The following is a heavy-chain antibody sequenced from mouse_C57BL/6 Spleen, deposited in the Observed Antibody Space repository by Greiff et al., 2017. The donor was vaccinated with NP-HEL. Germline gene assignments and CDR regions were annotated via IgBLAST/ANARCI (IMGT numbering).Heavy chain of an antibody. CDR2: ISYDGSN. J-gene: IGHJ3*01. Sequence: EVQRVESGPGLVKPSQSLSLTCSVTGYSITSGYYWNWIRQFPGNKLEWMGYISYDGSNNYNPSLKNQISITRDTSTNQFFLKLNSVTTEDTATYYCARDYGNSPFAYWGQGTLVTVSA. D-gene: IGHD2-1*01. CDR3: ARDYGNSPFAY. CDR1: GYSITSGYY. V-gene: IGHV3-6*01.